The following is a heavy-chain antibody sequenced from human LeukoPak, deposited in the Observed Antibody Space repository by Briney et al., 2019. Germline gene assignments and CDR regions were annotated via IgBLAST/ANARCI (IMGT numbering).Heavy chain of an antibody. CDR2: VSGSGRNT. D-gene: IGHD6-19*01. CDR3: AKASSSPGYTSGWSNFDY. J-gene: IGHJ4*02. V-gene: IGHV3-23*01. Sequence: GGSLRLSCTASGFTFSNYAITWVRQAPGKGLEWVSAVSGSGRNTYYADSVKGRFTISRDNSKNTLYLQMSSLRAEDTAVYYCAKASSSPGYTSGWSNFDYWGQGTLVTVSS. CDR1: GFTFSNYA.